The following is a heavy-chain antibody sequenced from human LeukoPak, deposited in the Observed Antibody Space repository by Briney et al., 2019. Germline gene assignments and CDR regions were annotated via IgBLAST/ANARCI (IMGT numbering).Heavy chain of an antibody. CDR3: ARVEDILTGRASNWFDP. D-gene: IGHD3-9*01. CDR1: GGSISSGGYY. Sequence: SETLSLTCTVSGGSISSGGYYWSWIRQHPGKGLEWIGYIYYSGSTYYNPSLKSRVTISVDTSKNQFSLKLSSVTAAETAVYYCARVEDILTGRASNWFDPWGQGTLVTVSS. V-gene: IGHV4-31*03. CDR2: IYYSGST. J-gene: IGHJ5*02.